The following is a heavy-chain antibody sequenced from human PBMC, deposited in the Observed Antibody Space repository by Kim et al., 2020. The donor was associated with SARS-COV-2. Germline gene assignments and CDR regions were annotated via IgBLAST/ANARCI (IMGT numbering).Heavy chain of an antibody. CDR1: GGTFSSYA. D-gene: IGHD2-21*02. Sequence: SVKVSCKASGGTFSSYAISWVRQAPGQGLEWMGGIIPIFGTANYAQKFQGRVTITADESTSTAYMELSSLRSEDTAVYYCAREDGGNSGYYYGMDVWGQGTTVTVSS. J-gene: IGHJ6*02. V-gene: IGHV1-69*13. CDR2: IIPIFGTA. CDR3: AREDGGNSGYYYGMDV.